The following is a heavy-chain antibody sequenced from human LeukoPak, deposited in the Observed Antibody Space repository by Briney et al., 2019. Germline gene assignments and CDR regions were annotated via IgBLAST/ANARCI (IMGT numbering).Heavy chain of an antibody. V-gene: IGHV1-2*02. J-gene: IGHJ4*02. CDR3: AREWDYYAF. CDR2: INPKSGDT. CDR1: VYTFTDYY. Sequence: ASVNLSFKSSVYTFTDYYMHWVRHAPGQGLELMGWINPKSGDTRYAQKFQGRVTMTRDTSITTAYMDLSSLRSDDTAVYFCAREWDYYAFWGQGTLVTVSS.